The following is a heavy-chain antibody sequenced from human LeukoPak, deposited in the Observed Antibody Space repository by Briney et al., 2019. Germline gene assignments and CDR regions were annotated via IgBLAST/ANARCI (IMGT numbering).Heavy chain of an antibody. CDR1: GVSFSTSG. CDR3: ARGGHRQKEF. Sequence: GGSLRLSCAPSGVSFSTSGMHWVRQAPGKGLEWVGFLQYDGSVEYSADSVKGRFTISRDNSKNTLYLQMSSLRAEDTAVYYCARGGHRQKEFWGQGTLVTVSS. D-gene: IGHD3-10*01. J-gene: IGHJ4*02. V-gene: IGHV3-30*02. CDR2: LQYDGSVE.